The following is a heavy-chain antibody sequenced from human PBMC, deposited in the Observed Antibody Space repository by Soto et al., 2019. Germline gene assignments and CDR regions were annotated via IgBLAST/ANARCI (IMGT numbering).Heavy chain of an antibody. CDR3: ARSAITLFGVVSIPPHYYYEMAV. Sequence: QVQLVQSGAEVKKPGSSVKVSCNASGGTFNRYAISWVRQAPGQGLEWMGGIIPIFGIGNDAQRFKGRVTISADESTGTAYMELSSLRSEDTGVYYCARSAITLFGVVSIPPHYYYEMAVWGQGTTVTVSS. CDR1: GGTFNRYA. D-gene: IGHD3-3*01. V-gene: IGHV1-69*01. J-gene: IGHJ6*02. CDR2: IIPIFGIG.